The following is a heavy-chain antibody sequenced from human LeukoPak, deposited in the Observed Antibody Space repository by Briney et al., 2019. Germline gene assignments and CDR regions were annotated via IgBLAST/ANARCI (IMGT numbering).Heavy chain of an antibody. CDR2: IKLDGSER. J-gene: IGHJ4*02. D-gene: IGHD3-10*01. Sequence: GGSLRLSCAASGFTFSSYWMSWVRQAPGKALEWVANIKLDGSERYYMDSVRGRFTISRDYSKNSLDLQMNSLRAEDTAVYYCALSRGSGGPFDFWGQGTLVTVSS. CDR1: GFTFSSYW. CDR3: ALSRGSGGPFDF. V-gene: IGHV3-7*01.